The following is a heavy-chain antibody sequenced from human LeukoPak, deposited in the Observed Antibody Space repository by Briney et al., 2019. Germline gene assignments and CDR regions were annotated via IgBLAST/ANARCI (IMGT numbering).Heavy chain of an antibody. D-gene: IGHD2-2*01. CDR1: GFSFSDYY. CDR2: ITNRGSTI. Sequence: GGSLRLSCAASGFSFSDYYMSWVRQAPGKGLEWISYITNRGSTIYYAESVKGRSTISRDDAKNSLYLQMNNLRAEDTAVYYCARDRDCGTTTCSVDYWGQGTLVTVSS. V-gene: IGHV3-11*01. CDR3: ARDRDCGTTTCSVDY. J-gene: IGHJ4*02.